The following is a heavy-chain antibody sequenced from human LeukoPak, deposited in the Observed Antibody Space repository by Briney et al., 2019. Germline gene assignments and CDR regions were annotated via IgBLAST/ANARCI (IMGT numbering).Heavy chain of an antibody. D-gene: IGHD2-2*01. V-gene: IGHV1-2*02. J-gene: IGHJ4*02. Sequence: ASVKVSCKASGDTFPGYYMHWVRQAPGQGLEWMGWIKPNSGGTNYAQKFQGRVTMTRDTSISTAYMELSRLRSDDTAVYYCATSRGYCSSTSCRDDYYFDYWGQGTLVTVSS. CDR3: ATSRGYCSSTSCRDDYYFDY. CDR1: GDTFPGYY. CDR2: IKPNSGGT.